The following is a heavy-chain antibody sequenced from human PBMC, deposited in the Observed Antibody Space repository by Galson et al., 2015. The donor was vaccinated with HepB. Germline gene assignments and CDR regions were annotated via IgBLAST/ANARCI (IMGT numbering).Heavy chain of an antibody. CDR1: GFTFSSYS. CDR3: AREATKGYYDSSFDY. Sequence: SLRLSCAASGFTFSSYSMSWVRQAPGKGLEWVSSISSSSSYIYYADSVKGRFTISRDNAKNSLYLQMNSLRAEDTAVYYCAREATKGYYDSSFDYWGQGTLVTVSS. V-gene: IGHV3-21*01. J-gene: IGHJ4*02. D-gene: IGHD3-22*01. CDR2: ISSSSSYI.